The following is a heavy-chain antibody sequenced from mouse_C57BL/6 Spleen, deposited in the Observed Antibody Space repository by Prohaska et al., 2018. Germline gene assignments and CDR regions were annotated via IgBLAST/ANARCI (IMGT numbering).Heavy chain of an antibody. CDR1: GYTFTDYE. D-gene: IGHD1-1*01. J-gene: IGHJ2*01. V-gene: IGHV1-15*01. Sequence: QVQLQQSGAELVRPGASVTLSCKASGYTFTDYEMHWVKQTPVHGLEWIGAIDPETGGTAYNQKFKGKAILTADKSSSTAYMELRSLTSEDSAVYYCTKGRITTVVATDWYFDVWGQGTTLTVSS. CDR2: IDPETGGT. CDR3: TKGRITTVVATDWYFDV.